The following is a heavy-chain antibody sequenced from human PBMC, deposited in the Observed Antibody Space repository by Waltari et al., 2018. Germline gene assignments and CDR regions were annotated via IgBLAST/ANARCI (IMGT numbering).Heavy chain of an antibody. CDR1: GDYISRGSYY. Sequence: QVQLQESGPGLVKPSQTLSLTCTVPGDYISRGSYYWTWIRQPAVKGLEWIGHIYKSGSTNYNPSLKTRLSISMNKSNNQLSLTLKSVTAADTAVYYCARDRGPDVNEAMGLDYWGQGTRVTVSS. CDR3: ARDRGPDVNEAMGLDY. J-gene: IGHJ4*02. V-gene: IGHV4-61*02. D-gene: IGHD3-10*01. CDR2: IYKSGST.